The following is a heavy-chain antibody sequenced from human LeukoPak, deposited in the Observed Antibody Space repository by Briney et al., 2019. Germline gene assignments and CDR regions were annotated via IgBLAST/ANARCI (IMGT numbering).Heavy chain of an antibody. Sequence: SETLSLTCTVSGGSISSSSYYWGWIRQPPGKGLEWIGSIYYSGSTYYNPSLKSRVTISVDTSKNQFSLKLSSVTAADTAVYYCAGHTRIAAASDYWGQGTLVTVSS. V-gene: IGHV4-39*01. D-gene: IGHD6-13*01. CDR3: AGHTRIAAASDY. CDR2: IYYSGST. J-gene: IGHJ4*02. CDR1: GGSISSSSYY.